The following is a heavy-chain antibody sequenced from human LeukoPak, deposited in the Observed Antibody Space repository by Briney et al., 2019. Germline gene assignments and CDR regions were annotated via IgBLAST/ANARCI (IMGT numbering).Heavy chain of an antibody. D-gene: IGHD3-16*01. J-gene: IGHJ4*02. Sequence: GGSLRLSCAASGFTFSSYWMHWARQAPGKGLVWVSRISSDGSSTSYADSVKGRFTISRDNSKNTLFLEMNRLTADDTAVYYCAKDLVSRRRLGSSEKVDYWGRGTLVTVSS. V-gene: IGHV3-74*01. CDR1: GFTFSSYW. CDR2: ISSDGSST. CDR3: AKDLVSRRRLGSSEKVDY.